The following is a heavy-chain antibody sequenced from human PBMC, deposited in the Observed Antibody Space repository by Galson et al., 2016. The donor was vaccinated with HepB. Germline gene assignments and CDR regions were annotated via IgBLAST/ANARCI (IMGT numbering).Heavy chain of an antibody. J-gene: IGHJ6*02. V-gene: IGHV3-7*01. D-gene: IGHD4-11*01. CDR3: ARVDYTDEGINV. CDR1: GFTFNDYW. Sequence: SLSLSCAASGFTFNDYWMTWVRQAPGKGLEWVANLRPDGTDNRYAGSVKGRLTISRDNPNNSVFLQMSSLRAEDTALYYCARVDYTDEGINVWGQGTTVTVSS. CDR2: LRPDGTDN.